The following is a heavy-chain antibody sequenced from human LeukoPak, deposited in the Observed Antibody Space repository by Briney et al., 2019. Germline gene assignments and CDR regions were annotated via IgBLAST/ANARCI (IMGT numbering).Heavy chain of an antibody. V-gene: IGHV3-64*01. CDR3: ARGSREYSSSSCFDY. Sequence: GGSLRLSCAASGFTFSSYAMHWVRQAPGKGLEYVSGISSNGGSTYYANSVKGRFTISRDNSKNTLYLQMGSLRAEDMAVYYCARGSREYSSSSCFDYWGQGTLVTVPS. CDR1: GFTFSSYA. CDR2: ISSNGGST. D-gene: IGHD6-6*01. J-gene: IGHJ4*02.